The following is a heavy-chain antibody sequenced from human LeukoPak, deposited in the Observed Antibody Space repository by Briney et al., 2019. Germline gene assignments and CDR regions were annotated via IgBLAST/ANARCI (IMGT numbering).Heavy chain of an antibody. V-gene: IGHV3-53*01. CDR2: IYNDGST. CDR1: GLTVSSSS. J-gene: IGHJ3*02. CDR3: ARNILFAFDI. Sequence: GGSLRLSCAASGLTVSSSSMSWVRQASGKGLEWVSIIYNDGSTYYADSMKGRFTISRDNSKNTLYLQVNSMRAEDTAMYYCARNILFAFDIWGQGTMVTVSS.